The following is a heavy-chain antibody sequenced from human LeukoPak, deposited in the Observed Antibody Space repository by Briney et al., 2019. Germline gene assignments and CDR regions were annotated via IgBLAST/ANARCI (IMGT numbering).Heavy chain of an antibody. CDR1: GYTFTSYG. D-gene: IGHD3-22*01. CDR3: ARGSYDSSGYYYPPSYFDY. V-gene: IGHV1-18*01. CDR2: ISAYNGNT. J-gene: IGHJ4*02. Sequence: GASVKVSCKASGYTFTSYGISWVRQAPGQGLEWMGWISAYNGNTNYAQKLQGRVTMTTDTSTSTAYMELRSLRSDDTAVYYCARGSYDSSGYYYPPSYFDYWGQGTLVTVSS.